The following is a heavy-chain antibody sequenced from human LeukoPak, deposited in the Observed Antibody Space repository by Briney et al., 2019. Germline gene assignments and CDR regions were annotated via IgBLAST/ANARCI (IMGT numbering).Heavy chain of an antibody. J-gene: IGHJ4*02. Sequence: AVTVPHQPSVYILPHYYIHWVLQAPAEGLGWVVYINPNSGGTNYAQKFQGRVTTTRDTSISAAYMELTRLTTDDTAVYYCARGDYDILTGQWGPDYWGQGTLVTVSS. V-gene: IGHV1-2*02. D-gene: IGHD3-9*01. CDR1: VYILPHYY. CDR2: INPNSGGT. CDR3: ARGDYDILTGQWGPDY.